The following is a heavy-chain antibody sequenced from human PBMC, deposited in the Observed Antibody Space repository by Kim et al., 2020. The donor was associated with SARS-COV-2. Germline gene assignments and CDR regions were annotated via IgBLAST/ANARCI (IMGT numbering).Heavy chain of an antibody. J-gene: IGHJ6*02. CDR2: ISYDGSNK. CDR3: AHSGGDV. Sequence: GGSLRLSCAASGFTFSSYGMHWVRQAPGKGLEWVAVISYDGSNKYYADSVKGRFTISRDNSKNTLYLQMNSLRAEDTAVYYYAHSGGDVWGQGTTVTVSS. D-gene: IGHD3-16*01. CDR1: GFTFSSYG. V-gene: IGHV3-30*03.